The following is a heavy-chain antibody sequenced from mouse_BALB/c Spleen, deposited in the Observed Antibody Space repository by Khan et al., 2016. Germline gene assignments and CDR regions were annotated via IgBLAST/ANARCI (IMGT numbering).Heavy chain of an antibody. CDR3: ASYDGYNIDY. V-gene: IGHV3-8*02. CDR1: ADSITSGY. CDR2: ISYSAST. J-gene: IGHJ2*01. D-gene: IGHD2-3*01. Sequence: EVQLQESGPSLVKPSQTLSLTSSVTADSITSGYWNWSRKFPGLKLEYLVYISYSASTYYNPSLKSRISITRHTSKNQYSLQLNSVTTEDTCTYCCASYDGYNIDYWGQGTTLTVSS.